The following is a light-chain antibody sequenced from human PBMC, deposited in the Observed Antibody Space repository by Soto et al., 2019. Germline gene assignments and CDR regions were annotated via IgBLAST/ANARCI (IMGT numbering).Light chain of an antibody. CDR2: EVT. Sequence: QSALTQPASVSGSPGQSITISCTGTSSDVGGYNYVSWYQQRPGKAPKFMIYEVTNRPSGVSNRFSGSKSGNTASLTISGLQAEDAADYYCASYTSRGTRVFGTGTKLTVL. V-gene: IGLV2-14*01. CDR3: ASYTSRGTRV. J-gene: IGLJ1*01. CDR1: SSDVGGYNY.